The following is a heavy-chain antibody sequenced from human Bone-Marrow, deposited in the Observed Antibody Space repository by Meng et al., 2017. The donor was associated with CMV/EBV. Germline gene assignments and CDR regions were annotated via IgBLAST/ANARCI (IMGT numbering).Heavy chain of an antibody. CDR3: ARSFFSYSRSSRLPN. J-gene: IGHJ4*02. CDR1: GLSFSGHG. CDR2: ISYDGSDK. V-gene: IGHV3-30*03. D-gene: IGHD6-6*01. Sequence: SGLSFSGHGLHWVRQAPGEGLEWVAVISYDGSDKYYADSVKGRFTISRDNSKDTLYLQMNSLRPEDTALYYCARSFFSYSRSSRLPNWGQGTLVTVSS.